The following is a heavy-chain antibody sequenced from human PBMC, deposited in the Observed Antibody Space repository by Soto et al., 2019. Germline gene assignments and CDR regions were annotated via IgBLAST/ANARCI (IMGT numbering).Heavy chain of an antibody. J-gene: IGHJ4*02. Sequence: QVQLQESGPGLVKPSETLSLTCTVSGGSISRHFWSWIRQPPGKGLEWIGYIYNSGSTKYNSSLKSRVTISXXTXKXXFSLELTSVTAADTAVYYCARTPSCSGGSCYSIDYWGQGTLVTVSS. CDR1: GGSISRHF. D-gene: IGHD2-15*01. CDR2: IYNSGST. CDR3: ARTPSCSGGSCYSIDY. V-gene: IGHV4-59*11.